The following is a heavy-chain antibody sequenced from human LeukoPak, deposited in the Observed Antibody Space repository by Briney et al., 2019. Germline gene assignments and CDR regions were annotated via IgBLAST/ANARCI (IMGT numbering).Heavy chain of an antibody. CDR1: GGSFSSSSYC. V-gene: IGHV4-39*07. D-gene: IGHD3-22*01. J-gene: IGHJ4*02. CDR3: AGGVTTMIVVVIAPPHDY. CDR2: IYYSGST. Sequence: SETLSLTCTVSGGSFSSSSYCWGWIRQPPGKGLEWIGSIYYSGSTYYNPSLKSRVTISVDTSKNQFSLKLSSVTAADTAVYYCAGGVTTMIVVVIAPPHDYWGQGTLVTVSS.